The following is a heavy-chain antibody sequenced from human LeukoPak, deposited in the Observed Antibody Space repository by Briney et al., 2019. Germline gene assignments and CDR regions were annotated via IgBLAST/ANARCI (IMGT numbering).Heavy chain of an antibody. D-gene: IGHD6-19*01. CDR2: IFYSGST. J-gene: IGHJ5*02. Sequence: SEPLSLPCTVSGRSISSYYWTWIRQPPGKGLEWIGYIFYSGSTNYNPSLKSRVTISVDTSKSQFSLKLSSVTAADTAVYYCARGADWFDPWGQGTLVTVSS. CDR3: ARGADWFDP. CDR1: GRSISSYY. V-gene: IGHV4-59*01.